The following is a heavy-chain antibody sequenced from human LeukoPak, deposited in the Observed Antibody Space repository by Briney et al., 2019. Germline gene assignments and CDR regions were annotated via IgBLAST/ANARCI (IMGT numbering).Heavy chain of an antibody. CDR1: GFTFRNYA. Sequence: GGSLTLSCAASGFTFRNYAMSWVRQAPGKGLEWVAAINGSGGSTYYADSVKGRFTISRDNSKNTLYLQMNSLRAEDTAVYYCAKDFLITFGGAIAPCFDYWGQGTLVTVSS. J-gene: IGHJ4*02. D-gene: IGHD3-16*02. CDR2: INGSGGST. CDR3: AKDFLITFGGAIAPCFDY. V-gene: IGHV3-23*01.